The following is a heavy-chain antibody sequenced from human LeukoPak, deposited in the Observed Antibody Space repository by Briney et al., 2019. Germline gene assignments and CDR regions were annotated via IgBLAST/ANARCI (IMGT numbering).Heavy chain of an antibody. V-gene: IGHV4-4*02. Sequence: SETLSLTCAVSGGSISSNNWWIWVRQSPEKGLEWIGEINHSGITNYNPSLKSRVTISVDTSKNQFSLKLSSVTAADTAVYYCARLAYNAYYYYMDVWGKGTTVTVSS. D-gene: IGHD1-1*01. J-gene: IGHJ6*03. CDR3: ARLAYNAYYYYMDV. CDR1: GGSISSNNW. CDR2: INHSGIT.